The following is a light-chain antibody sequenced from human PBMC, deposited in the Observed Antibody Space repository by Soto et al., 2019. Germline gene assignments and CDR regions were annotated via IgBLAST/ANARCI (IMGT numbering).Light chain of an antibody. CDR3: QQFYYYAHT. CDR2: GAS. CDR1: HTIATY. V-gene: IGKV1-39*01. Sequence: DIQMTQSPSSLSASVGDRVTLTCRASHTIATYLNWYQQKAGKVPEVLIYGASTLQVGVPSRFTGSCYGTDFTLTINNVQPEDFATSYCQQFYYYAHTFGQGTKLEVK. J-gene: IGKJ2*01.